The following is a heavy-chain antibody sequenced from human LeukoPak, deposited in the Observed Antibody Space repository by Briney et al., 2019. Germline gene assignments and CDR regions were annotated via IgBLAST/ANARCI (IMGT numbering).Heavy chain of an antibody. Sequence: ASVKVSCKASGYTFTGYYMHWVRLAPGQGLEWMGWINPNSGGTYYAQKFQGRVTMTRDTSISTAYMELSRLRSDDTAVYYCARDLTTRHAFDIWGQGTTVTVSS. V-gene: IGHV1-2*02. D-gene: IGHD1-1*01. J-gene: IGHJ3*02. CDR3: ARDLTTRHAFDI. CDR2: INPNSGGT. CDR1: GYTFTGYY.